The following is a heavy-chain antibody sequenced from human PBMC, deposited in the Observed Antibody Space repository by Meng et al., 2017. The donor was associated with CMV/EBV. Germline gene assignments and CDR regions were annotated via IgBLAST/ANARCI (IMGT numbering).Heavy chain of an antibody. CDR3: ARPYCSSTSCYTNWFDP. Sequence: SVKVSCKASGGTFSSYAISWLRQAPGQGLEWMGGIIPILGIANYAQKFQGRVTITADKSTSTAYMELSSLRSEDTAVYYCARPYCSSTSCYTNWFDPWGQGTLVTVSS. V-gene: IGHV1-69*10. D-gene: IGHD2-2*01. CDR1: GGTFSSYA. J-gene: IGHJ5*02. CDR2: IIPILGIA.